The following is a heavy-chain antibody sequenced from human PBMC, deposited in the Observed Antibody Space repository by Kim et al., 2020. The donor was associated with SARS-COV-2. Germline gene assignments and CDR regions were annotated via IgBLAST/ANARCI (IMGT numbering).Heavy chain of an antibody. D-gene: IGHD3-10*01. J-gene: IGHJ4*02. V-gene: IGHV3-23*01. CDR2: ISGSGGST. CDR1: GFTFSSYA. CDR3: AKDQGGGYYYGSGGYYD. Sequence: GGSLRLSCAASGFTFSSYAMSWVRQAPGKGLEWVSAISGSGGSTYYADSVKGRFTISRDNSKNTLYLQMNSLRAEDTAVYYCAKDQGGGYYYGSGGYYDWGQGTLVTVST.